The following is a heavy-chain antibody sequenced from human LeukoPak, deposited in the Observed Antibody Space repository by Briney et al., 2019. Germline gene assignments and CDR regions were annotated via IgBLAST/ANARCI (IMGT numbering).Heavy chain of an antibody. CDR2: IYKSGST. CDR1: GGSFSGSN. Sequence: SETLSLTCAVYGGSFSGSNWSWIRRPPGKGLEWIGEIYKSGSTIYNPSLKSRVTISVDTSKNQLSLNLNSVTAADTAVYYCVRAYDYWGQGTLVTVSS. V-gene: IGHV4-34*01. J-gene: IGHJ4*02. CDR3: VRAYDY.